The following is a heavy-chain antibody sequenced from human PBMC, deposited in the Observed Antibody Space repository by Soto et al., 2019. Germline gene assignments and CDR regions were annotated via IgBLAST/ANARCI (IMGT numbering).Heavy chain of an antibody. CDR2: FYYDGRT. V-gene: IGHV4-39*02. J-gene: IGHJ4*02. CDR1: GAFFSDANYY. Sequence: SETLSLCSIVSGAFFSDANYYWVWIRQPPGEGLEWIGRFYYDGRTYYNASLKSRVTISVDTSKNHFSLMLTSVAAADTAVYSCARRYHIVVAPTWGQGTMVTVSS. D-gene: IGHD2-21*01. CDR3: ARRYHIVVAPT.